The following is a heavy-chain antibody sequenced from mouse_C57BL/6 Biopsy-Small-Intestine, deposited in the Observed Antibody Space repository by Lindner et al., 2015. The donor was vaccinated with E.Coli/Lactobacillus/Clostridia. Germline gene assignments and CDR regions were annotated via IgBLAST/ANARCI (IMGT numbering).Heavy chain of an antibody. D-gene: IGHD1-3*01. CDR3: ARRPFADFWSGLGAFDI. V-gene: IGHV1-7*01. J-gene: IGHJ3*01. CDR2: ISAYNGNT. Sequence: SVKVSCKASGYTFTSYGISWVRQAPGQGLEWMGWISAYNGNTNYAQKLQGRVTMTTDTSTSTAYMELRSLRSDDTAVYYCARRPFADFWSGLGAFDIWGQGTMVTVSS. CDR1: GYTFTSYG.